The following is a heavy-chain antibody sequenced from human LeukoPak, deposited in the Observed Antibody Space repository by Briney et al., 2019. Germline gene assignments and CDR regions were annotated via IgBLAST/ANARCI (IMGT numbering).Heavy chain of an antibody. J-gene: IGHJ4*02. D-gene: IGHD2-2*01. V-gene: IGHV3-23*01. CDR3: AKSLVVVPAATTLPFDY. CDR1: GFTFSSYA. CDR2: ISGSGGST. Sequence: GGSLRLSCAASGFTFSSYAMSWVRQAPGKGLEWVSAISGSGGSTYYADSVKGRFTISRDNSKNTLYLQMNSLRAEDTAVYYCAKSLVVVPAATTLPFDYWGQGTLVTVSS.